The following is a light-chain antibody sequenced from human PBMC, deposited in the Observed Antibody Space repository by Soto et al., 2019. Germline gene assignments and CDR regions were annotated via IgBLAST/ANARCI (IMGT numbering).Light chain of an antibody. CDR1: SSNIGAGYD. V-gene: IGLV1-40*01. Sequence: QSVLTQPPSVSGAPGQRVTISCTGSSSNIGAGYDVHWYQQLPGTAPKLLIYGNSNRPSGVPDRFSGYKSGTSASLAITGLQDEDEADYYCQSYDSSLSGWVFGGGTKLTVL. CDR3: QSYDSSLSGWV. CDR2: GNS. J-gene: IGLJ3*02.